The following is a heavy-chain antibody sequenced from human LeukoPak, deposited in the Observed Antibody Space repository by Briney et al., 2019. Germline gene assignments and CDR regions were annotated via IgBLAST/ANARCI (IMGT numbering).Heavy chain of an antibody. V-gene: IGHV3-74*01. CDR3: ARGFDYYDSTGSGY. CDR2: INGDGRST. Sequence: GGSLRLSCAASGFTFSSYWMHWVRQAPGKGLVWVSRINGDGRSTTYADSAKGRFTISRDNAKNTLYLQMNSLRVEDTAVNYCARGFDYYDSTGSGYWGQGTLVTVSS. J-gene: IGHJ4*02. CDR1: GFTFSSYW. D-gene: IGHD3-22*01.